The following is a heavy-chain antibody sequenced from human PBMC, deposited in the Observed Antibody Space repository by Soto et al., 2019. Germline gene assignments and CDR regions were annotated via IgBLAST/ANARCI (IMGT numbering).Heavy chain of an antibody. CDR1: GYTLIMYY. D-gene: IGHD3-22*01. V-gene: IGHV1-46*01. Sequence: ASVKVSCKASGYTLIMYYIHWMRQAPGQGLEWMGLINPSGGSTTYAQKFQGRVTMTRDTSTSTVYMDLSSLRSGDTAVYYCARSPYSSGYYYAIDYWGQGTQVTVS. CDR3: ARSPYSSGYYYAIDY. J-gene: IGHJ4*02. CDR2: INPSGGST.